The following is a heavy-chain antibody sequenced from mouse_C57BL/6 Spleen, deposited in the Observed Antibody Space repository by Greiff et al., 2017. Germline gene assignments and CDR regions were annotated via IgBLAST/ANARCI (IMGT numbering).Heavy chain of an antibody. CDR2: IYPGDGDT. CDR3: ARSGSNYWYFDV. J-gene: IGHJ1*03. Sequence: QVQLQQSGAELVKPGASVKISCKASGYAFSSYWMNWVQQRPGKGLEWIGQIYPGDGDTNYNGKFKGQATLTADKSSSTAYRLHSSLAAENSAVYYCARSGSNYWYFDVWGTGTTVTVSS. D-gene: IGHD2-5*01. V-gene: IGHV1-80*01. CDR1: GYAFSSYW.